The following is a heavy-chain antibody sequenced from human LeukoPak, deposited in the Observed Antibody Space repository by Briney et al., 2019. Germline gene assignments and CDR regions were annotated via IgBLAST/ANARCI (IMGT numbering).Heavy chain of an antibody. CDR1: GYTFTGYT. CDR3: ARDLEWEQHNAFDI. D-gene: IGHD1-26*01. V-gene: IGHV1-3*04. J-gene: IGHJ3*02. CDR2: INTGNGNT. Sequence: ASVKVSCKASGYTFTGYTMHWVRQAPGQRLEWMGWINTGNGNTKYSQEFQGRVTITRDTSASTAYMELRSLRSDDTAVYYCARDLEWEQHNAFDIWGQGTMVTVSS.